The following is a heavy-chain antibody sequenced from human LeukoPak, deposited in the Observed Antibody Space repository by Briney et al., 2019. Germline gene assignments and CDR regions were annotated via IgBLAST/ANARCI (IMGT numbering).Heavy chain of an antibody. V-gene: IGHV1-46*01. Sequence: EASVKVSCKASGYTFTSYYMHWVRQAPGQGLEWMGIINPSGGSTSYAQKFQGRVTMTRDTSKNQFSLKLSSVTAADTAVYYCARDRVWFDPWGQGTLVTVSS. J-gene: IGHJ5*02. CDR3: ARDRVWFDP. CDR2: INPSGGST. CDR1: GYTFTSYY.